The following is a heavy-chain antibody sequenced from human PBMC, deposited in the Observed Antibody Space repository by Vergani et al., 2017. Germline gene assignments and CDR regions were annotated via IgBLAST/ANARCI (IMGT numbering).Heavy chain of an antibody. D-gene: IGHD6-19*01. CDR2: ISGSGGST. Sequence: EVQLLESGGGLVQPGGSLRLSCAASGFTFSSYAMSWVRPAPGKGLEWVSAISGSGGSTYYADSGKGRFTISRDNSKNTLYLQMNSLRAEDTAVYYCAAGYSSGWYEEGFDYWGQGTLVTVSS. V-gene: IGHV3-23*01. CDR3: AAGYSSGWYEEGFDY. CDR1: GFTFSSYA. J-gene: IGHJ4*02.